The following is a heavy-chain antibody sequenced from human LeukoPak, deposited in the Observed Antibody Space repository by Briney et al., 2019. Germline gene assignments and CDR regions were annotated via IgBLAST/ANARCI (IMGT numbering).Heavy chain of an antibody. CDR3: ARVPRQLRSLDY. Sequence: SQTLSLTCTVSGGSISSGGYYWSWIRQHPGTGLEWIGYIYYSGSTYYNLSLKSRVTISVDTSKNQFSLKLSSVTAADTAVYYCARVPRQLRSLDYWGQGTLVTVSS. CDR2: IYYSGST. D-gene: IGHD5-18*01. J-gene: IGHJ4*02. CDR1: GGSISSGGYY. V-gene: IGHV4-31*03.